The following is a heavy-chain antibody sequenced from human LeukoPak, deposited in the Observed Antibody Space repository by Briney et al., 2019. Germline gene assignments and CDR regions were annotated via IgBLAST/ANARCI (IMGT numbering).Heavy chain of an antibody. J-gene: IGHJ6*04. CDR2: IWYDGSSK. CDR3: ARELQYAGYYDILTGYYNYGMDV. D-gene: IGHD3-9*01. Sequence: PGGSLRLSCAASGFTFSSYGMHWVRQAPGKGLEWVAVIWYDGSSKYYADSVKGRFTISRDNSKNTLYLQMNSLRAEDTAVYYCARELQYAGYYDILTGYYNYGMDVWGKGTTVTVSS. V-gene: IGHV3-33*01. CDR1: GFTFSSYG.